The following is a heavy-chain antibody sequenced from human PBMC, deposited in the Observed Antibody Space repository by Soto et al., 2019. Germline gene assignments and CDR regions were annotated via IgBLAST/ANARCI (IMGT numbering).Heavy chain of an antibody. D-gene: IGHD3-10*01. V-gene: IGHV3-9*01. CDR2: ISWNSGSI. J-gene: IGHJ5*02. Sequence: DVQLVESGGGLVQPGRSLRLSCAASGFTFDDYAMHWVRQAPGKGLEWVSGISWNSGSIGYADSVKGRFTISRDNAKNSLYLQMNSLRAEDTALYYCAKGLTSMVRGVISDWFDPWGQGTLVTVSS. CDR1: GFTFDDYA. CDR3: AKGLTSMVRGVISDWFDP.